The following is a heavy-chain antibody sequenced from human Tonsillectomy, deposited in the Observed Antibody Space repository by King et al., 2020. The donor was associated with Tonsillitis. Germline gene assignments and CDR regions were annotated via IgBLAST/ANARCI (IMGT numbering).Heavy chain of an antibody. J-gene: IGHJ6*03. D-gene: IGHD3-10*01. Sequence: VQLVESGGGVVRPGGSLRLSCAASGFTFDDYGMSWVRQAPGKGLEWVSGINWNGGSTGYADSVKGRFTISRDNAKNSLYLQMNSLRAEDTALYYCAGVGLLWFGELLNYYYYYMDVWGKGTTVTVSS. CDR2: INWNGGST. V-gene: IGHV3-20*04. CDR3: AGVGLLWFGELLNYYYYYMDV. CDR1: GFTFDDYG.